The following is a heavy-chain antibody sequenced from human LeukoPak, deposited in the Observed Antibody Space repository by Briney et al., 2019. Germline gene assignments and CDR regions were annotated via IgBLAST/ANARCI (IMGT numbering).Heavy chain of an antibody. CDR3: ARDPYSGSFFDY. Sequence: GGSLRLSCAASGFTFSSYGMHWVRQAPGKGLEWVAFIRYDGSNKYYADSVKGRFTISRDNSKNTLYLQMNSLRAEDTAVYYCARDPYSGSFFDYWGQGTLVTVSS. CDR1: GFTFSSYG. J-gene: IGHJ4*02. CDR2: IRYDGSNK. V-gene: IGHV3-30*02. D-gene: IGHD1-26*01.